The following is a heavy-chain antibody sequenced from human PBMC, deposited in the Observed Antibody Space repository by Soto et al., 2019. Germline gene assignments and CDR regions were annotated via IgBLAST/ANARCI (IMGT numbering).Heavy chain of an antibody. CDR1: GGSTSSYY. Sequence: QVQLQESGPGLVKPSETLSLTCTVTGGSTSSYYWSWLRQPPGKGLEWIGYNSYSGSTDYNPSLKSRVTISVDTSKTPFSLKLSSATAADTAVYYCARHGGSYSFDYWGQGTLVTVSS. V-gene: IGHV4-59*08. CDR3: ARHGGSYSFDY. D-gene: IGHD1-26*01. J-gene: IGHJ4*02. CDR2: NSYSGST.